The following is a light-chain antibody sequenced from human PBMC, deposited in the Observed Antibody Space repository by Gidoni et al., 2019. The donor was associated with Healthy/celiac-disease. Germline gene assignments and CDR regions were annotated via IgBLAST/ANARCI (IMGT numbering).Light chain of an antibody. J-gene: IGKJ2*01. CDR3: QQYYSTPPMYT. V-gene: IGKV4-1*01. Sequence: DIVMTQSPDSLAVSLGERATINCKSSQSVLYSSNNKNYLAWYQQKPGQPPKLLIYWASTRESGVPDRFSGSGSGTDFTLTISSLQAEDVAVYYCQQYYSTPPMYTFGRGTKLEIK. CDR2: WAS. CDR1: QSVLYSSNNKNY.